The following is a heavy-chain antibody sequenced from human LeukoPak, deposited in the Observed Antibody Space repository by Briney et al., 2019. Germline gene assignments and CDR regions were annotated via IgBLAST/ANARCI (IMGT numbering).Heavy chain of an antibody. CDR1: GFTVSSNY. V-gene: IGHV3-53*01. D-gene: IGHD2-2*01. CDR2: IYSGGST. Sequence: GGSLRLSCAASGFTVSSNYMSWVRQAPGKGLEWVSVIYSGGSTYYADSVKGRFTISRDNSKNTLYLQMNSLRAEDTAVYYCARALFNQLLFQSLYYYYYMDVWGKGTTVTVSS. CDR3: ARALFNQLLFQSLYYYYYMDV. J-gene: IGHJ6*03.